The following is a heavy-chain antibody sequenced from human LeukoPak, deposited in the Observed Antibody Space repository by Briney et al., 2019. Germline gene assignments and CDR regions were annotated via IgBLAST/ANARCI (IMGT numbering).Heavy chain of an antibody. CDR2: IYHSGST. CDR1: GGSISSGGYS. Sequence: PSQTLSLTCAVSGGSISSGGYSWSWIRQPPGKGLAWIGYIYHSGSTYYNPSLKSRVTISVDRSKNQFSLKLSSVTAADTAVYYCARGSRSSTSGHFDYWGQGTLVTVSS. CDR3: ARGSRSSTSGHFDY. D-gene: IGHD2-2*01. V-gene: IGHV4-30-2*01. J-gene: IGHJ4*02.